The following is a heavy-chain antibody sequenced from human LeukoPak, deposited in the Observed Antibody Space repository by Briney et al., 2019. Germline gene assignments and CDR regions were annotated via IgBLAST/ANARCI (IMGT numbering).Heavy chain of an antibody. CDR1: GGSISSSSYY. V-gene: IGHV4-39*01. CDR2: IYYSGST. D-gene: IGHD3-3*01. CDR3: ARQALPNTIFGVGYWFDP. Sequence: PSETLSLACTVSGGSISSSSYYWGWIRQPSGKGLEWIGSIYYSGSTYYNPSLKSRVTISVDTSKNQFSLKLSSVTAADTAVYYCARQALPNTIFGVGYWFDPWGQGTLVTVSS. J-gene: IGHJ5*02.